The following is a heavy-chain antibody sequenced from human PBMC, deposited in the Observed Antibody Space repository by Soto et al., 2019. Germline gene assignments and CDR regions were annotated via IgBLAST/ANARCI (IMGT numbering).Heavy chain of an antibody. CDR3: ARESAPWIQLGLPDAFDI. D-gene: IGHD5-18*01. CDR1: GYTFTSYA. J-gene: IGHJ3*02. V-gene: IGHV1-3*01. CDR2: TNAGNGNT. Sequence: ASVKVCCKASGYTFTSYAMHWVCQAPGQRLEWMGWTNAGNGNTKYSQKFQGRVTITRDTSESTAYMELSSLRAEDTAVYYCARESAPWIQLGLPDAFDILGQGTMVTVSS.